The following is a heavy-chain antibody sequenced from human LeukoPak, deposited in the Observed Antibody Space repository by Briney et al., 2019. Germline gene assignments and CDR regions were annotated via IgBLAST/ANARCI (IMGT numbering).Heavy chain of an antibody. CDR1: GFTVSSNY. D-gene: IGHD3-9*01. V-gene: IGHV3-53*01. J-gene: IGHJ4*02. Sequence: SGGSLRLSCAASGFTVSSNYMSWVRQAPGKGLEWVSVIYSGGSTYYADSVKGRFTISRVNSKNTLYLQMNSLRAEDTAVYYCARSILTGYYYFDYWGQGTLVTVSS. CDR2: IYSGGST. CDR3: ARSILTGYYYFDY.